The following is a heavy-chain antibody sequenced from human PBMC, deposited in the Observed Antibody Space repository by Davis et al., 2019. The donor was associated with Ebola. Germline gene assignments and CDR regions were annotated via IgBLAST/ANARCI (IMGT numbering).Heavy chain of an antibody. Sequence: GESLKISCAASGFTFSSYWMSWVRQAPGKGLEWVANIKQDGSEKYYVDSVKGRFTISRDNSKNTLYLQMNSLRAEDTAVYYCAKDQALYYAIFGVGDYWGQGTLVTVSS. CDR2: IKQDGSEK. J-gene: IGHJ4*02. D-gene: IGHD3-3*01. CDR3: AKDQALYYAIFGVGDY. V-gene: IGHV3-7*03. CDR1: GFTFSSYW.